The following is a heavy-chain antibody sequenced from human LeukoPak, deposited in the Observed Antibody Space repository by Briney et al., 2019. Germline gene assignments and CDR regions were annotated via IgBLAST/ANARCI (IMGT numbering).Heavy chain of an antibody. Sequence: SETLSLTCTVSGYSISSGYYWGWIRQPPGKGLEWIGSIYHSGSTYYNPSLKSRVTISVDTSKNQFSLKLSSVTAADTAVYFCARDSEPRGYSGYDYVGNWFDPWGQGTLVTVSS. J-gene: IGHJ5*02. D-gene: IGHD5-12*01. V-gene: IGHV4-38-2*02. CDR2: IYHSGST. CDR1: GYSISSGYY. CDR3: ARDSEPRGYSGYDYVGNWFDP.